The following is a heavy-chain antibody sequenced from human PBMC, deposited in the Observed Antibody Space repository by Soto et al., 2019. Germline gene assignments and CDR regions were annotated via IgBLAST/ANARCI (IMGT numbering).Heavy chain of an antibody. CDR3: ARDRYSSGWYDLDY. V-gene: IGHV3-33*01. CDR2: VWYDGSNK. CDR1: GFTFSSYG. J-gene: IGHJ4*02. Sequence: QVQLVESGGGVVQPGRSLRLSCAASGFTFSSYGMHWVRQAPGKGLGWVAVVWYDGSNKYYADSVKGRFTISRDNSKNTLYLQMNSMRAEDTAAYYCARDRYSSGWYDLDYWGQGTLVTVSS. D-gene: IGHD6-19*01.